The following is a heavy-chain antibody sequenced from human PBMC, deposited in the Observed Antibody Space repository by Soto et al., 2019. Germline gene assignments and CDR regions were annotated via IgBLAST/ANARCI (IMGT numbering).Heavy chain of an antibody. V-gene: IGHV4-39*07. D-gene: IGHD3-10*01. Sequence: SETLCLTWTVAGGSIISSSCCWGWIRQPPGKGLEWIGSIYYSGSTYYNPSLKSRVTISVDTSKNQFSLQWSSLKASDIAMYYCARPVNPYGSGTYLLVWGQGTPVTVSS. CDR3: ARPVNPYGSGTYLLV. CDR1: GGSIISSSCC. J-gene: IGHJ4*02. CDR2: IYYSGST.